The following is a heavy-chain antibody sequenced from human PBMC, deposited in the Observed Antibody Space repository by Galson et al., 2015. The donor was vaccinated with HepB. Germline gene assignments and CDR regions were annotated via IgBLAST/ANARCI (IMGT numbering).Heavy chain of an antibody. CDR3: ARGRYSSGWYGEGYYFDY. CDR2: IIPIFGTA. V-gene: IGHV1-69*01. D-gene: IGHD6-19*01. Sequence: GQGLEWMGGIIPIFGTANYAQKFQGRVTITADESTSTAYMELSSLRSEDTAVYYCARGRYSSGWYGEGYYFDYWGQGTLVTVSS. J-gene: IGHJ4*02.